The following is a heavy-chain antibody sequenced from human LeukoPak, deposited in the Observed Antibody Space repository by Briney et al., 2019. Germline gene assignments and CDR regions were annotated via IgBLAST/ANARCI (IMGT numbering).Heavy chain of an antibody. V-gene: IGHV3-48*03. Sequence: GGSLRLSCAASGCTFSSYEMNWVRQAPGKGLEWVSYISSSGSTIYYADSVKGRFTISRDNAKNSLYLQMNSLRAEGTAVYYCAREGQQLATWYYGMDVWGKGTTVTVSS. CDR2: ISSSGSTI. J-gene: IGHJ6*04. CDR1: GCTFSSYE. D-gene: IGHD6-13*01. CDR3: AREGQQLATWYYGMDV.